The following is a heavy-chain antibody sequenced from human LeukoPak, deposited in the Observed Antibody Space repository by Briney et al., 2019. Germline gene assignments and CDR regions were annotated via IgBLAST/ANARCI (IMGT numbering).Heavy chain of an antibody. CDR1: GGTFSSYT. D-gene: IGHD2/OR15-2a*01. Sequence: SVKVSCKASGGTFSSYTISWVRQAPGQGLEWMGRIIPILGIANYAQKFQVRVTITTDKSTSTGYMELSSLRAEDTAVYYCAREGLVIRAAFDIWGQGTMVTVSS. CDR3: AREGLVIRAAFDI. J-gene: IGHJ3*02. CDR2: IIPILGIA. V-gene: IGHV1-69*04.